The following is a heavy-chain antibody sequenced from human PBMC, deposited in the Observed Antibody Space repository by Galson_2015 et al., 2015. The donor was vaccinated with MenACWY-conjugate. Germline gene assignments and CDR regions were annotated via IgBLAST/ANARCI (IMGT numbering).Heavy chain of an antibody. Sequence: AQRLSCAASEFTFSTYAMNWIHQAPGMGLEWVSSINRDGRNIYYAHSVKGRFTISRDNAKNSLYLQMNSLSAEDTALYFRAREGARYGEGFDYWGQGTLVTVSS. CDR3: AREGARYGEGFDY. V-gene: IGHV3-21*01. CDR1: EFTFSTYA. D-gene: IGHD4-17*01. J-gene: IGHJ4*02. CDR2: INRDGRNI.